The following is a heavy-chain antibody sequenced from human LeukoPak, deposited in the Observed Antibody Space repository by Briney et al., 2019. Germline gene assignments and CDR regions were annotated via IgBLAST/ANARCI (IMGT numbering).Heavy chain of an antibody. D-gene: IGHD3-3*01. CDR1: GGSISSYY. V-gene: IGHV4-59*12. CDR3: ARSYYDFWSGFSLSWFDP. J-gene: IGHJ5*02. CDR2: IYYSGST. Sequence: SETLSLTCTVSGGSISSYYWSWIRQPPGKGLEWIGYIYYSGSTNYNPSLKSRVTISVDTSKNQFSLKLSSVTAADTAVYYCARSYYDFWSGFSLSWFDPWGQGTLVTVSS.